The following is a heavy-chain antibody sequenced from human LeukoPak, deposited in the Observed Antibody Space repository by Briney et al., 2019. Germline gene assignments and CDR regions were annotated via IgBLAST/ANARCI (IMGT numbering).Heavy chain of an antibody. CDR1: GFTFSSYA. J-gene: IGHJ4*02. Sequence: GGSLRLSCAASGFTFSSYAMHWVRQAPGKGLEWVAVISYDGSNKYYADSVKGRFTISRDNSKNTLYLQMNSLRAEDTAVYYCARHFGAYGSGSYYDNPFDYWGQGTLVTVSS. D-gene: IGHD3-10*01. CDR3: ARHFGAYGSGSYYDNPFDY. V-gene: IGHV3-30-3*01. CDR2: ISYDGSNK.